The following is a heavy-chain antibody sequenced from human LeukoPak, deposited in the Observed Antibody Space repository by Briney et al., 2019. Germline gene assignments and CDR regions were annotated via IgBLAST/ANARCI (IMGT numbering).Heavy chain of an antibody. J-gene: IGHJ4*02. V-gene: IGHV4-39*01. CDR3: ARQSSSSRPNFDY. Sequence: KPSETLSLTCTVSGGSISNSTYYWTWIRQPPGKGLEWSGSVYYTGGTFSNPSLKSRVTISLDTSKNQFSLKLTSVTAADTALYYCARQSSSSRPNFDYWGQGLLVTVSS. D-gene: IGHD6-6*01. CDR2: VYYTGGT. CDR1: GGSISNSTYY.